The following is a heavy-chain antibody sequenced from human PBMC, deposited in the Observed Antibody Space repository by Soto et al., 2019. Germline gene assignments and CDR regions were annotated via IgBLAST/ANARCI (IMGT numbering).Heavy chain of an antibody. CDR3: ARDPDSSSWSRGLDYYYGMDV. CDR2: ISSSSSYL. J-gene: IGHJ6*02. Sequence: AFELTFRDLGMSRVRQAKRKGLEWVSSISSSSSYLYYADSVMGRFTISRDNAKNSLYLQMNSLRAEDTAVYYCARDPDSSSWSRGLDYYYGMDVWGQGTTVTVSS. V-gene: IGHV3-21*01. D-gene: IGHD6-13*01. CDR1: ELTFRDLG.